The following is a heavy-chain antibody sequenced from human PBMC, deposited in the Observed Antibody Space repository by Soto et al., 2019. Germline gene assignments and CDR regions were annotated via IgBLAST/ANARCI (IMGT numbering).Heavy chain of an antibody. D-gene: IGHD3-3*01. V-gene: IGHV3-64D*06. Sequence: EVQLVESGGGLVQPGGSLRLSCSASGFTFSSYAMHWVRQAPGKGLEYVSAISSNGGSTYYADSVKGRFTISRDNSKNTLYLQMCSLRAEDTAVYYCVRGDDFWSGYYGTFDYWGQGTLVTVSS. CDR3: VRGDDFWSGYYGTFDY. CDR2: ISSNGGST. CDR1: GFTFSSYA. J-gene: IGHJ4*02.